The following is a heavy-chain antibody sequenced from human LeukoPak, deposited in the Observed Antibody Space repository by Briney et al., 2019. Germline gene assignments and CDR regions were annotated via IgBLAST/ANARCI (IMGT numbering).Heavy chain of an antibody. D-gene: IGHD2-21*01. J-gene: IGHJ4*02. CDR3: AKEFNRGLPDY. V-gene: IGHV3-23*01. Sequence: GGSLRLSCAASGFTFGTYGMSWVRQTPGEGLEWVSLISSDDESTYYADSVKGRFTISRDNSKNTLYLQTSSLRAEDTAVYYCAKEFNRGLPDYWGQGTLVTVPS. CDR1: GFTFGTYG. CDR2: ISSDDEST.